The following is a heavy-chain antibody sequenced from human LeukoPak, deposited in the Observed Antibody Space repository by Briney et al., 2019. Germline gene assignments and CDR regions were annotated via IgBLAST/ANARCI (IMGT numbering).Heavy chain of an antibody. CDR3: ARVLLVRRAFDI. CDR1: GYTFTSYG. V-gene: IGHV1-18*01. J-gene: IGHJ3*02. D-gene: IGHD3-3*01. Sequence: ASVKVSCKASGYTFTSYGISWVRQAPGQGLEWMGWISAYNGNTNYAQKLKGRVTMTTDTSTSTAYMELRSLRSDDTAVYYCARVLLVRRAFDIWGQGTMVTVSS. CDR2: ISAYNGNT.